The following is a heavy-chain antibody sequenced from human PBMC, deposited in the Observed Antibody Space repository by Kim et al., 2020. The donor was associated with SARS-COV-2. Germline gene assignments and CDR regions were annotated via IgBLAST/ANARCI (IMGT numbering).Heavy chain of an antibody. Sequence: SETLSLTCTVSGGSISSSSYYWGWIRQPPGKGLEWIGSIYYSGSTYYNPSLKSRVTISVDTSKNQFSLKLSSVTAADTALYYCARAYSSSRRSPTCVRFDYWGQGTLVTVSS. CDR3: ARAYSSSRRSPTCVRFDY. D-gene: IGHD6-13*01. V-gene: IGHV4-39*01. CDR1: GGSISSSSYY. J-gene: IGHJ4*02. CDR2: IYYSGST.